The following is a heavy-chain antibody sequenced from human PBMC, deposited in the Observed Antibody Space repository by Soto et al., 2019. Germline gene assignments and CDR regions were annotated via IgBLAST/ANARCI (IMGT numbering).Heavy chain of an antibody. Sequence: GGSLRLSCAASGFTFSSYAMGWVRQAPGKGLEWVSAISGSGDNTYYADSVKGRFTISRDNSKNTLYLQMNSLRPEDTAVYYCTKRPPMDVWGQGTTVTVSS. J-gene: IGHJ6*02. CDR3: TKRPPMDV. CDR2: ISGSGDNT. V-gene: IGHV3-23*01. CDR1: GFTFSSYA.